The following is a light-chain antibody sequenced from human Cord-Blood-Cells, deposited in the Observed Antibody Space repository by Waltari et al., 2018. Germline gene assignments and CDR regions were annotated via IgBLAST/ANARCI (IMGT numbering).Light chain of an antibody. J-gene: IGKJ1*01. CDR3: QQNGSSPWT. V-gene: IGKV3-20*01. CDR2: CAS. CDR1: QSVSSSY. Sequence: DIVLTQSPGTQSLSPGERATLSCRASQSVSSSYLAWYQKKPGQALRLLIYCASSRATGIPDSFSGSESGADFALTIRRLEPEDFAVYCCQQNGSSPWTFGQGTKVEIK.